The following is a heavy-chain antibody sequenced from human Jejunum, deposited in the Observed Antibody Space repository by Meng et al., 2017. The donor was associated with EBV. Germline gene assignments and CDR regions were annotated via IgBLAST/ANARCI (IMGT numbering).Heavy chain of an antibody. V-gene: IGHV3-53*01. D-gene: IGHD1/OR15-1a*01. CDR2: IYTDGST. J-gene: IGHJ4*02. Sequence: GQVLESGGGLIPPGGFLRLSCAASGFIVSGHYMSWVRQAPGKGLEWDSVIYTDGSTYYADSVKGRFTISRDNSKNTLFIQMNNLRVDDTAVYYCVRGPWNNWGQGTLVTVSS. CDR1: GFIVSGHY. CDR3: VRGPWNN.